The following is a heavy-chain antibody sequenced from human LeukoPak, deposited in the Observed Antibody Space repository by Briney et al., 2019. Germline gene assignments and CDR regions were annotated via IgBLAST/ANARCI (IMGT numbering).Heavy chain of an antibody. D-gene: IGHD6-25*01. Sequence: PGGSLRLSCAASGFTFSSYSMNWVRQAPGKGLEWVSSISSSSSYIYYADSVKGRFTISRDNAKNSLYLQMNSLRAEDTAVYYCARDRAHSGDFDYWGQGTLVTVSS. CDR2: ISSSSSYI. V-gene: IGHV3-21*03. CDR1: GFTFSSYS. J-gene: IGHJ4*02. CDR3: ARDRAHSGDFDY.